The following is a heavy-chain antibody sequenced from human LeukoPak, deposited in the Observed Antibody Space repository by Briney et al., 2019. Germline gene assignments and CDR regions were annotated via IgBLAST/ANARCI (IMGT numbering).Heavy chain of an antibody. V-gene: IGHV1-46*01. Sequence: ASVKVSCKASGYTFTSYYMDWVRQAPGQGLEWMGIINPSGGSTSYAQKFQGRVTMTRDMSTSTVYMELSSLRSEDTAVYYCARDLIINHYYDSSGLNYWGQGTLVTVSS. CDR3: ARDLIINHYYDSSGLNY. CDR1: GYTFTSYY. CDR2: INPSGGST. J-gene: IGHJ4*02. D-gene: IGHD3-22*01.